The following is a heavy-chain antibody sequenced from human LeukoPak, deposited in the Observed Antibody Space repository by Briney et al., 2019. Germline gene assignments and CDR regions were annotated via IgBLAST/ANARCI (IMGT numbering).Heavy chain of an antibody. D-gene: IGHD3-22*01. Sequence: KPSETLSLTCSVSGVPISTYYWSWIRQSPGKGLEWIAYVYYNGDIMYNPSLKSRVTISLDTSKNQFSLSVTSVTAADTAVYFCATTWYYDSRGYLFDDWGHGTLVTVSS. CDR3: ATTWYYDSRGYLFDD. V-gene: IGHV4-59*01. CDR2: VYYNGDI. J-gene: IGHJ4*01. CDR1: GVPISTYY.